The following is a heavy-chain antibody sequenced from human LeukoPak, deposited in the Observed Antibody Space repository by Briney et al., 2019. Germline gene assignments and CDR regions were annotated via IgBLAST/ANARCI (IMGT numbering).Heavy chain of an antibody. Sequence: SETLSLTCTVSGGSISSYYWSWIRQPPGKGLEWIGYIYYSGSTNYNPSLKSRVTISVDTSKNQFSLKLSSVTAADTAVYYCARTIRYCSGGSCYRGLEGFDPWGQGTLVTVSS. CDR2: IYYSGST. CDR1: GGSISSYY. V-gene: IGHV4-59*01. CDR3: ARTIRYCSGGSCYRGLEGFDP. D-gene: IGHD2-15*01. J-gene: IGHJ5*02.